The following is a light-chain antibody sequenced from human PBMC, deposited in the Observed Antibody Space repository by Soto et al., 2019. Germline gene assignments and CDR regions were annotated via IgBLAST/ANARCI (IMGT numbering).Light chain of an antibody. Sequence: VFTQSPATVSLSPGERDTLSCRASQSIGYYLAWYQEKPGQAPRLLIYDASIRATGIPARFSGSWSGTDFTLTINGLEPEDSAVYYCQQRGNWPPTWTFGQGTKVDIK. V-gene: IGKV3-11*01. CDR2: DAS. CDR3: QQRGNWPPTWT. J-gene: IGKJ1*01. CDR1: QSIGYY.